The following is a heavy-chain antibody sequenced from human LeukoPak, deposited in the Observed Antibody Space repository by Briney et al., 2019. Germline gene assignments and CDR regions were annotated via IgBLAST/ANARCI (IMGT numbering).Heavy chain of an antibody. CDR1: GYTFTSYG. V-gene: IGHV1-18*01. J-gene: IGHJ6*03. CDR3: ARGSTYYYDSSGYYHLDYYYMDV. Sequence: GASVKVSCKASGYTFTSYGISWVRQAPGQGLEWMGWISAYNGNTNYAQKLQGRVTMTTDTSTSTAYMELRSLRSDDTAVYYCARGSTYYYDSSGYYHLDYYYMDVWGKGTTVTVSS. CDR2: ISAYNGNT. D-gene: IGHD3-22*01.